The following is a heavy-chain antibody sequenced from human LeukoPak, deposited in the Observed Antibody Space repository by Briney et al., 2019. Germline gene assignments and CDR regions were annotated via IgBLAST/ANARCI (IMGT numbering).Heavy chain of an antibody. Sequence: GASVKVSCKASGYTFTDYHMHWVRQAPGQGLEWMGWINPDSGGTNYAQKFQGRVTMTRDTSISTVYMELSRLRSEDTAVYYCARGGHIVVVTAAPVQHWGQGTLVTVSS. CDR3: ARGGHIVVVTAAPVQH. CDR1: GYTFTDYH. D-gene: IGHD2-21*02. CDR2: INPDSGGT. J-gene: IGHJ1*01. V-gene: IGHV1-2*02.